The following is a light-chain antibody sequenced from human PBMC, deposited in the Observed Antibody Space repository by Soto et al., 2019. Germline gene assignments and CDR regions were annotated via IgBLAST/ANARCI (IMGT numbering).Light chain of an antibody. Sequence: EIVMTQSPATLSVSPWERATLSCRASQSVSSKLAWYQQKPGQAPRVLIFGASTRATGIPARFSGSGSGTEFTLTISSLQSEDFAVYYCQHYNDWPPTWTFGQGTRVEIK. V-gene: IGKV3-15*01. CDR1: QSVSSK. CDR3: QHYNDWPPTWT. CDR2: GAS. J-gene: IGKJ1*01.